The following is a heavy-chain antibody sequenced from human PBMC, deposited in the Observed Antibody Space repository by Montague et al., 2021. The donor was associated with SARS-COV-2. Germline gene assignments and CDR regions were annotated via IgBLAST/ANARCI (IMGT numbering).Heavy chain of an antibody. CDR1: GGSTSSGGYY. Sequence: TLSLTCTVSGGSTSSGGYYWSWIRQHPGKGLEWIGYIYHTGSTHYNPSVKSRVTISKETSKNHFSLNLSSVTAADSAVYYCARDSGYYDSSGYSYDAFDIWGQGTKVTVSS. D-gene: IGHD3-22*01. CDR3: ARDSGYYDSSGYSYDAFDI. V-gene: IGHV4-31*03. J-gene: IGHJ3*02. CDR2: IYHTGST.